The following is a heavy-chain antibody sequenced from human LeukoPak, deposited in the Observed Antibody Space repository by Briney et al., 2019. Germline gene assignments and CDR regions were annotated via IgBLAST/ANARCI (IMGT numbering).Heavy chain of an antibody. V-gene: IGHV3-30*04. CDR3: ARGPPMVRGVKFDY. CDR2: ISYDGSNK. J-gene: IGHJ4*02. D-gene: IGHD3-10*01. CDR1: GFTFSSYA. Sequence: GGSLRLSCAASGFTFSSYAMHWVRQAPGKGLERVAVISYDGSNKYYADSVKGRFTISRDNSKNTLYLQMNSLRAEDTAVYYCARGPPMVRGVKFDYWGQGTLVTVSS.